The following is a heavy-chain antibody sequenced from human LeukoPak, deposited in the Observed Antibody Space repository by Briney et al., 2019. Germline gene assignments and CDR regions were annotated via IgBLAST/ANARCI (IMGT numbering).Heavy chain of an antibody. CDR2: ISYDGSNK. CDR1: GFTFSSYV. Sequence: PGGSLRLSCAASGFTFSSYVLHWVRKAPGKGLEWVADISYDGSNKYYADSVKGRFTISRDNSKNILFLQMNSLRAEDTAVYYCAKESSLLVLWYGDYFDYWAREPWSPSPQ. D-gene: IGHD2-21*01. J-gene: IGHJ4*02. V-gene: IGHV3-30*04. CDR3: AKESSLLVLWYGDYFDY.